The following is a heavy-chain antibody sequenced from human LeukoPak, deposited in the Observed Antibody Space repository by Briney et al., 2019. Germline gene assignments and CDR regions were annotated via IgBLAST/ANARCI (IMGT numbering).Heavy chain of an antibody. CDR2: FGREDGET. Sequence: ASVKVSCKVSGFTLTELSMHWVRQAPGKGLEWMGGFGREDGETIYAQTFTGRVTINEATSTDTAYIELSSLRYEHTAVYYCARGPLTPTLEPPDYWGQGTLVTVSS. V-gene: IGHV1-24*01. J-gene: IGHJ4*02. D-gene: IGHD1-1*01. CDR1: GFTLTELS. CDR3: ARGPLTPTLEPPDY.